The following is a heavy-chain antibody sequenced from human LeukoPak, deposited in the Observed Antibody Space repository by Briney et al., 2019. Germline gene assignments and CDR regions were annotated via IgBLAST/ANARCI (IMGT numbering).Heavy chain of an antibody. CDR2: IRYDGSNK. CDR1: GFTFTSYS. J-gene: IGHJ4*02. V-gene: IGHV3-30*02. D-gene: IGHD1-26*01. CDR3: AKDRVGAILYFDY. Sequence: GGSLRLSCAASGFTFTSYSMNWVRQAPGKGLEWVAFIRYDGSNKYYADSVKGRFTISRDNSKNTLYLEMSSLRAEDTAIYYCAKDRVGAILYFDYWGQGSLVTVSS.